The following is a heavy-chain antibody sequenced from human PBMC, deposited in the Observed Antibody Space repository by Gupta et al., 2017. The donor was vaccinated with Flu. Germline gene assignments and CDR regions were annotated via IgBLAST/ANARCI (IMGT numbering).Heavy chain of an antibody. Sequence: QVQLQQWGAGLLKPSETLSLTCAVYGGSFSGYYWSWIRQPPGKGLEWIGEINHSGSTNYNPSLKSRVTISVDTSKNQFSLKLSSVTAADTAVYYCARVGATIFGVVILRSFDYWGQGTLVTVSS. D-gene: IGHD3-3*01. CDR2: INHSGST. V-gene: IGHV4-34*01. CDR3: ARVGATIFGVVILRSFDY. J-gene: IGHJ4*02. CDR1: GGSFSGYY.